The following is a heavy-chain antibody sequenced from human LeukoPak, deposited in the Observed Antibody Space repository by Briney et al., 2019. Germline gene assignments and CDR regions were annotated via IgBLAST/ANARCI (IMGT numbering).Heavy chain of an antibody. Sequence: GASVKVSCKVSGYTFTGYYMHWVRQAPGQGLEWMGWINPNSGGTNYAQKFQGRVTMTRDTSISTAYMELSRLRSDDTAVYYCARGLDYYDSSGLERWGQGTLVTVSS. CDR1: GYTFTGYY. J-gene: IGHJ4*02. CDR2: INPNSGGT. D-gene: IGHD3-22*01. CDR3: ARGLDYYDSSGLER. V-gene: IGHV1-2*02.